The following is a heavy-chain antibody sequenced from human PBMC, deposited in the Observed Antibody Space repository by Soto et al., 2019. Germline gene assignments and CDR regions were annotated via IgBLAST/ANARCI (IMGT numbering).Heavy chain of an antibody. V-gene: IGHV3-21*01. CDR2: ISTSSSYI. J-gene: IGHJ3*02. Sequence: GGSLRLSCAASGFTFSKYNMNWVRQAPGKGLEWVSSISTSSSYIYYADSVKGRFTISRDNAKNSLYLQMNSLRVEDTAVYYCARDYSSSWPDAFDIWGQGTMVTVAS. CDR3: ARDYSSSWPDAFDI. D-gene: IGHD6-13*01. CDR1: GFTFSKYN.